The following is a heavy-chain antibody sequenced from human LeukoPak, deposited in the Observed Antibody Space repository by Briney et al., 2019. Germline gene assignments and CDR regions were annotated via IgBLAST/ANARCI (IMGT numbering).Heavy chain of an antibody. Sequence: SETLSLTCTVSGGSISSGGYYWSWIHQHPGKGLEWIGYIYYSGSTYYNPSLKSRVTISVDTSKNQFSLKLSSVTAADTAVYYCARASRGATIPLFDYWGQGTLVTVSS. D-gene: IGHD5-12*01. CDR3: ARASRGATIPLFDY. CDR2: IYYSGST. CDR1: GGSISSGGYY. V-gene: IGHV4-31*03. J-gene: IGHJ4*02.